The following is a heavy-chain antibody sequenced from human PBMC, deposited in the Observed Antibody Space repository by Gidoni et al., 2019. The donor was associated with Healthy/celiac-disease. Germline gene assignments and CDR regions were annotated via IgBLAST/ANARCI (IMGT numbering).Heavy chain of an antibody. CDR1: GFTFSSYA. D-gene: IGHD6-19*01. CDR2: ISYDGSNK. Sequence: QVPLVESGGGVVQPGRSLRLSCAASGFTFSSYALHWVRQAPGKGLEWVAVISYDGSNKYYADSVKGRFTISRDNSKNTLYLQMNSLRAEDTAVYYCARERSSLYSSGWYHRDTHWFDPWGQGTLVTVSS. V-gene: IGHV3-30-3*01. J-gene: IGHJ5*02. CDR3: ARERSSLYSSGWYHRDTHWFDP.